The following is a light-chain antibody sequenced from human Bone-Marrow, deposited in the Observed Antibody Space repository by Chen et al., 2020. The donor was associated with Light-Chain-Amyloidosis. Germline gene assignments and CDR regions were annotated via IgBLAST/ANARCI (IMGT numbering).Light chain of an antibody. CDR3: LQHNSYPWT. Sequence: IVLTQSPATLSLSPGERATLSCRASQSVSSYLAWYQQKPGQAPRLLIYDASNRATGIPARFSGSGSGTEFTLTISSLQPEDFATYDCLQHNSYPWTFGQGTKVEIK. CDR1: QSVSSY. CDR2: DAS. V-gene: IGKV3-11*01. J-gene: IGKJ1*01.